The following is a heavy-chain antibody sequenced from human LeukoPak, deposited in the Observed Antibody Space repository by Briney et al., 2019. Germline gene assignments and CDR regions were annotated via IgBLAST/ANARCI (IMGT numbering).Heavy chain of an antibody. CDR1: GFTFSSYW. Sequence: PGGSLRLSCAASGFTFSSYWMSWVRQAPGKGLEWVANIKQDGSEKYYVDSVKGRFTISRDNAKNSLYLQMNSLRAEDTAVYYCARSSSSRVDWFDPWGQGTLVTVSS. CDR2: IKQDGSEK. V-gene: IGHV3-7*01. CDR3: ARSSSSRVDWFDP. J-gene: IGHJ5*02. D-gene: IGHD6-13*01.